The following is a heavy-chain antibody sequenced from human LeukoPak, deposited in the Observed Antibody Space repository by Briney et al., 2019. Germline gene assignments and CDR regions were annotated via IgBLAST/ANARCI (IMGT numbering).Heavy chain of an antibody. V-gene: IGHV3-20*04. CDR2: INWNGGST. CDR1: GFTFDDYG. Sequence: GGSLRLSRAGSGFTFDDYGMSGVRQAPGKGLEWVSGINWNGGSTGYADSVKGRFTISRDNAKNSLYLQMNSLRAEDTALYYCARPPWDSSGYYYAFDIWGQGTMVTASS. D-gene: IGHD3-22*01. J-gene: IGHJ3*02. CDR3: ARPPWDSSGYYYAFDI.